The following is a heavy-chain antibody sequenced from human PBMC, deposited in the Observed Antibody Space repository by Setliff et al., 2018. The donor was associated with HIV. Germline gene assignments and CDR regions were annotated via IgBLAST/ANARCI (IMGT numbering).Heavy chain of an antibody. J-gene: IGHJ4*02. CDR1: GGTFSSYA. CDR3: ARATRTGWYSLFEY. V-gene: IGHV1-69*13. Sequence: SVKVSCKASGGTFSSYALSWVRQAPGQGLEWMGGIMPIFGTANYAQKFQGRLTITADASTRTAYMELSSLRSEDTAVYYCARATRTGWYSLFEYWGQGTLVTVSS. D-gene: IGHD6-19*01. CDR2: IMPIFGTA.